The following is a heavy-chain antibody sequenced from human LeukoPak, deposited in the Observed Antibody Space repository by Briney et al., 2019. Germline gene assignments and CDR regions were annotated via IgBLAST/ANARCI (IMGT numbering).Heavy chain of an antibody. V-gene: IGHV3-21*01. CDR1: GFTFSTYA. CDR2: ISSSSSYI. Sequence: GGSLRLSCAASGFTFSTYAMNWVRQAPGKGLEWVSSISSSSSYIYYADSVKGRFTISRDNAKNSLYVQMDSLRAEDTAVYYCARDPPYCSSTNCQIDYWGQGTPVTVPS. J-gene: IGHJ4*02. CDR3: ARDPPYCSSTNCQIDY. D-gene: IGHD2-2*01.